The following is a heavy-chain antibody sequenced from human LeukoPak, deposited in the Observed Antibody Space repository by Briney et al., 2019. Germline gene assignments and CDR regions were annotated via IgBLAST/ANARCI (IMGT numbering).Heavy chain of an antibody. Sequence: SETLSLTCAVYGGSFNGYYWSWIRQPPGKGLEWIGEINHSGSTNYNPSLKSRVTISVDTSKNQFSLKLSSVTAAGTAVYYCARSRVVPPAMHGDWFDPWGQGTLVTVSS. J-gene: IGHJ5*02. CDR1: GGSFNGYY. D-gene: IGHD2-2*01. CDR3: ARSRVVPPAMHGDWFDP. CDR2: INHSGST. V-gene: IGHV4-34*01.